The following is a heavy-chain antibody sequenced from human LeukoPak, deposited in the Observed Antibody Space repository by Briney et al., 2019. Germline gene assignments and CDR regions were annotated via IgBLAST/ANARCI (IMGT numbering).Heavy chain of an antibody. Sequence: GGSLRLSCAASGITISSNYMCWGRQAPGKGLEWVSVIYSGGSTYYADSVKGRFTISRHNSKNTLYLQLNTLRPEDTAVYYCAREWLPTRRAFDIWGQGTMVTVSS. V-gene: IGHV3-53*04. J-gene: IGHJ3*02. CDR1: GITISSNY. CDR3: AREWLPTRRAFDI. CDR2: IYSGGST. D-gene: IGHD6-19*01.